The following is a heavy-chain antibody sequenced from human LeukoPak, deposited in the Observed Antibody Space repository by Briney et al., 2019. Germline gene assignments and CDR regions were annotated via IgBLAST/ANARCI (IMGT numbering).Heavy chain of an antibody. D-gene: IGHD1-26*01. CDR3: AKAYSGSYLTG. J-gene: IGHJ3*01. CDR1: GFTFSSYA. Sequence: GGSLRLSCAASGFTFSSYAMSWVRQAPGKGLEWVSAISGSGGSTYYADSVKGRFTISRDNSKNTLYLQMNSLRTEDTALYYCAKAYSGSYLTGWGQGTMVTVSS. CDR2: ISGSGGST. V-gene: IGHV3-23*01.